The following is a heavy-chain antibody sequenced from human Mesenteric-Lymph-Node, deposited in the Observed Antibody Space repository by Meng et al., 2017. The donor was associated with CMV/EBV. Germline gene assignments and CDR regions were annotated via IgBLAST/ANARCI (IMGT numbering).Heavy chain of an antibody. V-gene: IGHV3-20*04. CDR2: INWNEVRT. D-gene: IGHD1-26*01. J-gene: IGHJ4*02. Sequence: GGSLRLSCAASGFTFDNYGMSWVRQAPGKGLEWVSGINWNEVRTGYADSVRGRFTISRDNAKNSLYLQMNSLRAEDTALYYCAKDQGGGVGATIGYWGQGTQVTVSS. CDR1: GFTFDNYG. CDR3: AKDQGGGVGATIGY.